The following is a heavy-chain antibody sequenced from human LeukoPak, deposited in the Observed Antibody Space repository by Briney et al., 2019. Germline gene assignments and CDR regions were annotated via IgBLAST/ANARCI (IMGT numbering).Heavy chain of an antibody. Sequence: PGGSLRLSCAASGFTFSNFWLHWVRQAPGKGLEWVSRITSDGSNINYADSVQGRFTISRDNAKNTLYLQMNGLRAEDTAVYYCARGGHSSFDYWGQGALVTVSS. J-gene: IGHJ4*02. CDR1: GFTFSNFW. V-gene: IGHV3-74*01. D-gene: IGHD3-16*01. CDR2: ITSDGSNI. CDR3: ARGGHSSFDY.